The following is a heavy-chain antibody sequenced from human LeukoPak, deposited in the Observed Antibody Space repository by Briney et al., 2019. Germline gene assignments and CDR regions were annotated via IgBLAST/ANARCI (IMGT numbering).Heavy chain of an antibody. CDR3: ARVGTSYYDILTGYHHFDY. D-gene: IGHD3-9*01. V-gene: IGHV1-18*01. J-gene: IGHJ4*02. Sequence: VASVKVSCKASGYTFTSYGISWVRQAPGQGLEWMGWISAYNGNTNYAQKLQGRVTMTTDTSTSTAYMELRSLRSDDTAVYYCARVGTSYYDILTGYHHFDYWGQGTLVTVSS. CDR1: GYTFTSYG. CDR2: ISAYNGNT.